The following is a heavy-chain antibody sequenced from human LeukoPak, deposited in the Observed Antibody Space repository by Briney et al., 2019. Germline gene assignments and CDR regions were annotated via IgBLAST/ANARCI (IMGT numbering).Heavy chain of an antibody. Sequence: GASVKVSCKASGYTFTDYYVHWVRQAPGQGLEWMGWINPNSGGTNVAQKFQGRVAMTRDTSISTAYLELGSLRSDDTAVYFCARARWQLVPYFDSWGQGTLVTVSS. J-gene: IGHJ4*02. V-gene: IGHV1-2*02. CDR2: INPNSGGT. CDR3: ARARWQLVPYFDS. D-gene: IGHD6-6*01. CDR1: GYTFTDYY.